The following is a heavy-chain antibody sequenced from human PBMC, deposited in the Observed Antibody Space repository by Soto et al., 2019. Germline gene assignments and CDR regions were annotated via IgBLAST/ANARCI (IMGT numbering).Heavy chain of an antibody. V-gene: IGHV4-59*01. CDR3: ARAQTGYQDYYYYYGMDV. D-gene: IGHD3-9*01. Sequence: ASETLSLTCTVSGGSISSYYWSWIRQPPGEGLEWIGYIYYSGSTNYNPSLKSRVTISVDTSKNQFSLKLSSVTAADTAVYYCARAQTGYQDYYYYYGMDVWGQGTTVTV. CDR2: IYYSGST. CDR1: GGSISSYY. J-gene: IGHJ6*02.